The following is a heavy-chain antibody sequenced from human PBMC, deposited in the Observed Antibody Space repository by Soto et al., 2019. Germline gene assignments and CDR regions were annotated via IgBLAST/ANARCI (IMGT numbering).Heavy chain of an antibody. D-gene: IGHD1-26*01. J-gene: IGHJ4*02. CDR2: IHYSGTT. CDR3: SRRRPSCGIES. Sequence: QLQLQESGPGLVKPSETLSLTCTVSGGSISSSSYYWGWIRQPPGKGLEWIGSIHYSGTTYYNPSRKSRVTISVDTSRSQFSLWLSSVSAADTAMYYCSRRRPSCGIESWGRGTLVTVSS. CDR1: GGSISSSSYY. V-gene: IGHV4-39*01.